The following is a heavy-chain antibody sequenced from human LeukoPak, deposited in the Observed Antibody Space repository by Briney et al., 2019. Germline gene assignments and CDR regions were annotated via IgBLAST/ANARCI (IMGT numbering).Heavy chain of an antibody. CDR3: AELGITMIGGV. J-gene: IGHJ6*04. CDR1: GFSFRSRW. CDR2: IQPDGSEQ. Sequence: PGGSLRLSCAASGFSFRSRWMSWVRQAPGKGLEWVGNIQPDGSEQYPVDSVKGRFTISRDNAKNSLYLQMNSLRAEDTAVYYCAELGITMIGGVWGKGTTVTISS. V-gene: IGHV3-7*01. D-gene: IGHD3-10*02.